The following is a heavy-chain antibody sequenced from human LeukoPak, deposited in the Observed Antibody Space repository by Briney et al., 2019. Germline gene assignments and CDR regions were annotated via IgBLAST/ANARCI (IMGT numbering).Heavy chain of an antibody. Sequence: GGSLRLSCAASGFTFSSYAMSWVRQAPGKGLEWVSAISGSGGSTYYADSVKGRFTISRDNAKNSLYMQMNSLRDEDTALYYCAKGAGSGSYYNSFDQWGQGTLVTVSS. J-gene: IGHJ4*02. CDR3: AKGAGSGSYYNSFDQ. CDR2: ISGSGGST. D-gene: IGHD3-10*01. V-gene: IGHV3-23*01. CDR1: GFTFSSYA.